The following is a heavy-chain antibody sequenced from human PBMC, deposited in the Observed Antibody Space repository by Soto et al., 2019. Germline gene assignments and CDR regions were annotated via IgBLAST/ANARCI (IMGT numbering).Heavy chain of an antibody. J-gene: IGHJ5*02. CDR3: ARDKVDLSSGWYLAPWFDP. CDR1: GYSFTSHY. Sequence: GASVKVSCKAIGYSFTSHYMHWVRQAPGQGLEWMGWISAYNGNTNYAQKLQGRVTMTTDTSTSTAYMELRSLRSDDTAVYYCARDKVDLSSGWYLAPWFDPWGQGTLVTVSS. V-gene: IGHV1-18*04. D-gene: IGHD6-19*01. CDR2: ISAYNGNT.